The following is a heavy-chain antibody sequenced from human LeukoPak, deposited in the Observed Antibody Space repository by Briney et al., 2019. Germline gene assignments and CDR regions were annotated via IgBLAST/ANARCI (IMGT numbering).Heavy chain of an antibody. V-gene: IGHV3-7*01. Sequence: GGSLRLSCAASGFTFSNDWMCWVRQAPGKGLEWVANINQDESKKYCADSVKGRFTISRDNAENSLYLQMSSLTAEDTAIYYCARDHAYRADYWGQGTLVTVSS. J-gene: IGHJ4*02. CDR1: GFTFSNDW. D-gene: IGHD2-2*01. CDR2: INQDESKK. CDR3: ARDHAYRADY.